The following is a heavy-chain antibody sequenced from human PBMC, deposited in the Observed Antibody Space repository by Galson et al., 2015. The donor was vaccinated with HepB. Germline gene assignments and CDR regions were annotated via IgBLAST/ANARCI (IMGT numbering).Heavy chain of an antibody. V-gene: IGHV3-11*01. CDR1: GFTFSDYY. CDR3: ARDRRNIDYGDNGIDY. J-gene: IGHJ4*02. Sequence: SLRLSCAASGFTFSDYYMTWIRQAPGKGLEWVSYISSSGSAIYYADSVKGRFTTSRDNAKNSLNLQMNSLRAEDTAVYYCARDRRNIDYGDNGIDYWGQGTQVTVSS. D-gene: IGHD4-17*01. CDR2: ISSSGSAI.